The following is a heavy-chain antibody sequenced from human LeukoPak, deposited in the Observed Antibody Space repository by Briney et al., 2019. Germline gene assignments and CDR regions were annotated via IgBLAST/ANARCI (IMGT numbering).Heavy chain of an antibody. V-gene: IGHV4-4*02. Sequence: SETLSLTCAVSGDSISSRNWWSWVRQPPGKGLEWIGEIYFSGSTNYNPSLKSRVTLSVDKSMNQLSLKLSSVTAADTAVYYCVKEGAVAVAGSGLMAVWGQGTTVTVSS. D-gene: IGHD6-19*01. J-gene: IGHJ6*02. CDR3: VKEGAVAVAGSGLMAV. CDR1: GDSISSRNW. CDR2: IYFSGST.